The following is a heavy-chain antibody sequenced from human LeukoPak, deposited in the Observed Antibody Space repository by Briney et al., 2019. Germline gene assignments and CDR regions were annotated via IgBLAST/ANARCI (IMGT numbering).Heavy chain of an antibody. CDR3: ARDRRYCSSTSCRGAFDY. J-gene: IGHJ4*02. V-gene: IGHV3-48*04. D-gene: IGHD2-2*01. CDR2: ISSSSSTI. CDR1: GFTFSSYS. Sequence: GGSLRLSCAASGFTFSSYSMNWVRQAPGKGLEWVSYISSSSSTIYYADSVKGRFTISRDNAKNSLYLQMNSLRAEDTAVYYCARDRRYCSSTSCRGAFDYWGQGTLVTVSS.